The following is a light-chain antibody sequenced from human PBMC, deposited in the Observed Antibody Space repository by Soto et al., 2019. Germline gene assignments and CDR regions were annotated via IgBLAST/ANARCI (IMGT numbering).Light chain of an antibody. J-gene: IGKJ4*01. Sequence: EIVLTQSPGTLSLSLGDRATLSCRASQRVSSNFLAWYQQIPGQAPRLLIYGASSRATDIPDRFRGSGFGTEFTLTITRLEPEDFAVYYCQQYGSSPGTFGGGTKVDIK. CDR1: QRVSSNF. CDR2: GAS. CDR3: QQYGSSPGT. V-gene: IGKV3-20*01.